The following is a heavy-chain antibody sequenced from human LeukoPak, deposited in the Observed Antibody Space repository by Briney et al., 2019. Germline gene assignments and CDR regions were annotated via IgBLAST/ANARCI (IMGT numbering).Heavy chain of an antibody. V-gene: IGHV3-21*01. Sequence: GGSLRLSCAASGFTFSSSAMSWVRQVPGKGLEWVSSISSSSSYIYYADSVKGRFTISRDNAKNSLYLQMNSLRAEDTAVYYCARGRLLGLWGQGTLVTVSS. CDR2: ISSSSSYI. J-gene: IGHJ4*02. CDR1: GFTFSSSA. D-gene: IGHD2-15*01. CDR3: ARGRLLGL.